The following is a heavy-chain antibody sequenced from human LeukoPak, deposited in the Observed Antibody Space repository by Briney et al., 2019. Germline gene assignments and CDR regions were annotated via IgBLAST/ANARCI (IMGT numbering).Heavy chain of an antibody. J-gene: IGHJ4*02. V-gene: IGHV4-34*01. CDR2: INHSGST. CDR3: ASAYDILTGYYFDY. Sequence: SETLSLTCAVYGGSFSGYYWSWIRQPPGKGLEWNGEINHSGSTNYNPSLKSRVTISVDTSKNQFSLKLSSVTAADTAVYYCASAYDILTGYYFDYWGQGTLVTVSS. CDR1: GGSFSGYY. D-gene: IGHD3-9*01.